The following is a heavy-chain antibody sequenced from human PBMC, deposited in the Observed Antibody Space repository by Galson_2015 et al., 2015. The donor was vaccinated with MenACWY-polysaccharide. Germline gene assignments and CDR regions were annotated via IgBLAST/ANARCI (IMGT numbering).Heavy chain of an antibody. Sequence: SLRLSCAASGFTFSSYWMSWVRQAPGKGLEWVANIKQDGSEKYYVDSMKGRFTISRDNAKNSLYLQMNSLRAEDTAVYYCARESNCGGDCHHDAFDIWGQGTMVTVSS. CDR2: IKQDGSEK. CDR3: ARESNCGGDCHHDAFDI. D-gene: IGHD2-21*02. J-gene: IGHJ3*02. CDR1: GFTFSSYW. V-gene: IGHV3-7*01.